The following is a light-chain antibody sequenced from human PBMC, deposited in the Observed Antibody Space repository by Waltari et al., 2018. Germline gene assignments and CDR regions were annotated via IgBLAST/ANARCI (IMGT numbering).Light chain of an antibody. J-gene: IGKJ1*01. CDR2: KAS. CDR3: QQYNGS. CDR1: QSITTY. V-gene: IGKV1-5*03. Sequence: DTQMTQSPSTLSASVGDRVTITCRASQSITTYLVWYQQKPGKAPNLLIYKASNLESGVPSRFSGSGSGTEFTLTISSLQPDDFATYYCQQYNGSFGQGTKVEIK.